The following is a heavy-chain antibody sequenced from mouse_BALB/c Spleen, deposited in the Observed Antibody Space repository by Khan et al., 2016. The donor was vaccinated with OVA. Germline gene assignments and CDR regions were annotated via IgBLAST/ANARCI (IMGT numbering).Heavy chain of an antibody. Sequence: EVQLQESGGGLVQPGGSLTLSCAASGFDFSRYWMSWVRQAPGKGLEWIGEINPDSSTINYTPSLKDQFIISRDNAKNTLYLQMSKVRSEDTALYYCARSSYYYGSSWFAYWGQGTLVTVSA. CDR3: ARSSYYYGSSWFAY. J-gene: IGHJ3*01. D-gene: IGHD1-1*01. CDR2: INPDSSTI. V-gene: IGHV4-1*02. CDR1: GFDFSRYW.